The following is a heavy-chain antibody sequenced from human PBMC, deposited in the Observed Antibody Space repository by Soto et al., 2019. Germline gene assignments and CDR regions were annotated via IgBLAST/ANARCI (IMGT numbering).Heavy chain of an antibody. CDR3: ARARITMVRGDPRGGYFQH. CDR1: GGSFSGYY. D-gene: IGHD3-10*01. V-gene: IGHV4-34*01. J-gene: IGHJ1*01. Sequence: QVQLQQWGAGLLKPSETLSLTCAVYGGSFSGYYWSWIRQPPGKGLEWIGEINHSGSTNYNPSLKSRVTISVDTSKNQFSLKRSSVTAADTAVYYCARARITMVRGDPRGGYFQHWGQGTLVTVSS. CDR2: INHSGST.